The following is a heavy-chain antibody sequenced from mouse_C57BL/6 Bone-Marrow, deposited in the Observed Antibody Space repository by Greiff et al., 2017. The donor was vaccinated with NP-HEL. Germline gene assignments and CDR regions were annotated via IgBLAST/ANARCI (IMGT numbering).Heavy chain of an antibody. J-gene: IGHJ2*01. D-gene: IGHD1-3*01. CDR3: ARQGSKGY. V-gene: IGHV5-6*01. CDR1: GFTFSSYG. CDR2: ISSGGSYT. Sequence: EVQVVESGGDLVKPGGSLKLSCAASGFTFSSYGMSWVRQTPDKRLEWVATISSGGSYTYYPDSVKGRFTISRDNAKNTLYLQMSSLESEDTAMYYCARQGSKGYWGQGTTLTVSS.